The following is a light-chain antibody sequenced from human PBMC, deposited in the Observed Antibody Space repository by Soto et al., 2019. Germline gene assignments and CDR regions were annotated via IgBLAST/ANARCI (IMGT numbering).Light chain of an antibody. CDR1: QSVSSSY. Sequence: EIVLTQFPATLSLSPGDGATLSCRASQSVSSSYLAWYQQKPGQAPRLLIYGASSRATGIPDRFSGSGSGTDFTLTISRLEPEDFAVYYCQQYGSSPWTFGQGTKVDI. CDR3: QQYGSSPWT. J-gene: IGKJ1*01. V-gene: IGKV3-20*01. CDR2: GAS.